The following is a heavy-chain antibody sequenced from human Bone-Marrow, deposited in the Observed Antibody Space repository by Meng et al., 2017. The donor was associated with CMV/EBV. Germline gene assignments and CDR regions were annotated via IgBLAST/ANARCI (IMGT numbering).Heavy chain of an antibody. CDR1: GFTFSSYA. D-gene: IGHD5-12*01. CDR2: ISYDGSNK. CDR3: ARDGHSGSPGDY. J-gene: IGHJ4*02. V-gene: IGHV3-30-3*01. Sequence: GESLKISCAASGFTFSSYAMHWVRQAPGKGLEWVAGISYDGSNKYYADSVKGRFTISRDNSKNTLYLQMNSLRAEDTAVYYCARDGHSGSPGDYWGQGTLVTVSS.